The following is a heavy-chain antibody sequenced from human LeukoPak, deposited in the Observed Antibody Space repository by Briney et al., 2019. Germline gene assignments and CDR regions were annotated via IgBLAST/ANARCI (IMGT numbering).Heavy chain of an antibody. D-gene: IGHD1-26*01. CDR2: IYYSGST. CDR3: ARGVVGAPLDY. CDR1: GGSISSYY. J-gene: IGHJ4*02. V-gene: IGHV4-59*01. Sequence: SETLSLTCTVSGGSISSYYWSWIRQPPGKGLEWIGYIYYSGSTNYNPSLKSRVTISVDTSKNQFSLKLSSVTAADTAVYYWARGVVGAPLDYWGKGTWSPSPQ.